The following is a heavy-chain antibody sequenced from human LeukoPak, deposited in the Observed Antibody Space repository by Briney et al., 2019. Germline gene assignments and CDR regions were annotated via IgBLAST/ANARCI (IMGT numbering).Heavy chain of an antibody. V-gene: IGHV5-51*01. CDR2: IYPGDSDT. CDR1: GYSFTSYW. Sequence: GESLQIPRKGSGYSFTSYWIGWVRQMPGKGLEWMGIIYPGDSDTRYSPSFQGQVTISADKSISTAYLQWSSLKASDTAMYYCARHTAMVKSFDYWGQGTLVTVSS. D-gene: IGHD5-18*01. CDR3: ARHTAMVKSFDY. J-gene: IGHJ4*02.